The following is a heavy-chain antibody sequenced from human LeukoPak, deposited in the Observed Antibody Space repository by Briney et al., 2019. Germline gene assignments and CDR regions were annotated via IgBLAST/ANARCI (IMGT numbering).Heavy chain of an antibody. D-gene: IGHD4-17*01. CDR2: ISAYNGNT. J-gene: IGHJ6*03. Sequence: GASVKVSCKASGYTFTSYGISWVRQAPGQGLEWMGWISAYNGNTNYAQKLQGRVTMTTDTSTSTAYMELRSLRSDDTAVYYCARDRLATTVFFDYYYYMDVWGKGTTVTVSS. V-gene: IGHV1-18*01. CDR3: ARDRLATTVFFDYYYYMDV. CDR1: GYTFTSYG.